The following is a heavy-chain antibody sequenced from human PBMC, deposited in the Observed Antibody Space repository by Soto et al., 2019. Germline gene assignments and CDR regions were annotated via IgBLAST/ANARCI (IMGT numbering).Heavy chain of an antibody. Sequence: SXTLSLTCTVSGASISTYYWSWIRQPPGKGLEWIGYIXYSGRXTYNTYIKSRXXISLDKSXXQFYMNLSSVSAAETAVYYCARESGGLGGLPDYWGQGILVTVSS. CDR2: IXYSGRX. D-gene: IGHD2-15*01. V-gene: IGHV4-59*01. CDR3: ARESGGLGGLPDY. CDR1: GASISTYY. J-gene: IGHJ4*02.